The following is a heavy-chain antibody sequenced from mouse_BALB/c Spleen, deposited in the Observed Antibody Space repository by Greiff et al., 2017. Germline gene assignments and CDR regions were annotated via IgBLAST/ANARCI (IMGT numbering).Heavy chain of an antibody. D-gene: IGHD1-1*01. J-gene: IGHJ1*01. V-gene: IGHV3-8*02. CDR1: GDSITSGY. CDR2: ISYSGST. CDR3: ARFTTVVAKGWYFDV. Sequence: VQLQQSGPSLVKPSQTLSLTCSVTGDSITSGYWNWIRKFPGNKLEYMGYISYSGSTYYNPSLKSRISITRDTSKNQYYLQLNSVTTEDTATYYCARFTTVVAKGWYFDVWGAGTTVTVSS.